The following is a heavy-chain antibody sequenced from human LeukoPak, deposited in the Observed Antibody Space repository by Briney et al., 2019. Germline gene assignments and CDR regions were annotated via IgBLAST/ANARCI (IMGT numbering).Heavy chain of an antibody. CDR1: GGSISSYY. CDR3: ASRYRSSWYKLIPYYYYYYMDV. J-gene: IGHJ6*03. Sequence: SETLSLTCTVSGGSISSYYWSWIRQPAGKGLEWVGRIYNSGSTNYNPSLKSRVTMSVDTCKNQFSLKLSSVTAADTAVDYCASRYRSSWYKLIPYYYYYYMDVWGKGTTVTVSS. D-gene: IGHD6-13*01. CDR2: IYNSGST. V-gene: IGHV4-4*07.